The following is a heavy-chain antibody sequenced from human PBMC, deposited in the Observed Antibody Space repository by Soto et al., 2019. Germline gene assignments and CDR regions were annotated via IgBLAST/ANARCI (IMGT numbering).Heavy chain of an antibody. Sequence: QITLKESGPTLVKPTQTLTLTCNFSGFSLTTDGVGVGWIRQPPGKSLEWLALIYWDDDKRYNSSLKNRLTVIKDTSRNQVVLTMTNMEPVDTATYFCAHSFVSWYGFDLWGHGTTVTVSS. CDR3: AHSFVSWYGFDL. CDR2: IYWDDDK. V-gene: IGHV2-5*02. CDR1: GFSLTTDGVG. D-gene: IGHD2-21*01. J-gene: IGHJ3*01.